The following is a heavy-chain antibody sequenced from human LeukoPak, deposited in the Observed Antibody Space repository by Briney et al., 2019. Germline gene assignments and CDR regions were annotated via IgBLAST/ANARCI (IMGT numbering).Heavy chain of an antibody. CDR2: INPSGGST. Sequence: ASVKVSCKASGYTFISYYMHWVRQAPGQGLEWMGIINPSGGSTSYAQQFQGRVTMTRDTATSTVYMEVSSLRYEDTAVYYCARGREQGSGYELFRGNPHLDYWGQGILVTVSS. D-gene: IGHD5-12*01. CDR3: ARGREQGSGYELFRGNPHLDY. V-gene: IGHV1-46*01. CDR1: GYTFISYY. J-gene: IGHJ4*02.